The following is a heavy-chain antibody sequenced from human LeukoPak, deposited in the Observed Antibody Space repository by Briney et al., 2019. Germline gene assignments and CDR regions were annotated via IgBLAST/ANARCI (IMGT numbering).Heavy chain of an antibody. D-gene: IGHD3-10*01. CDR2: IGTAGDT. V-gene: IGHV3-13*01. CDR3: ARGGSPPDYYGMDV. CDR1: GFTFSSYD. J-gene: IGHJ6*02. Sequence: GESLRLSCAASGFTFSSYDMHWVRQATGKGLEWVSAIGTAGDTYYPGSVKGRFTISRENAKNSLYLQMNSLRAGDTAVYYCARGGSPPDYYGMDVWGQGTTVTVSS.